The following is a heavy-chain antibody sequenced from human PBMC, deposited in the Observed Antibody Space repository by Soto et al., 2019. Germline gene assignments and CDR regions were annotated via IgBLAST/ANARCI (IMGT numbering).Heavy chain of an antibody. CDR2: IYHSGST. V-gene: IGHV4-30-2*01. D-gene: IGHD2-2*01. J-gene: IGHJ4*02. Sequence: SETLSLTCAVSGGSISSGGYSWSWIRQPPGRGLEWIGYIYHSGSTYYNPSLKSRVTISVDRSKNQFSLKLSSVTAADTAVYYCARVGCSSTSCSGVDYWGQGTLVTVSS. CDR1: GGSISSGGYS. CDR3: ARVGCSSTSCSGVDY.